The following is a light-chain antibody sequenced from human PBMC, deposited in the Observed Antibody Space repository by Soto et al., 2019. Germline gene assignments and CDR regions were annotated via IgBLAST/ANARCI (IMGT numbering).Light chain of an antibody. CDR3: QQYGGSTRT. Sequence: IVFTQSPGTLSLSPGERATLSCRASQSVTTQLAWYQQKPGQAARLIIHGASSRDTGVPDRITGSGSGTDFTLSISRLEPEDFAVSYCQQYGGSTRTFGQGTKVDIK. J-gene: IGKJ1*01. V-gene: IGKV3-20*01. CDR2: GAS. CDR1: QSVTTQ.